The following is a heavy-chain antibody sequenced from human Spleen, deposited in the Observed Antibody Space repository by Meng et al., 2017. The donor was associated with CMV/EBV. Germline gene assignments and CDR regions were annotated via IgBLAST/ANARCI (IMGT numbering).Heavy chain of an antibody. Sequence: VQLLQSGAEVTKPWTSVKVSCKDSGYSFTSYGISWVRLAPGQGLEWMGWLSGYNGNTNYAQKLQGRVTMTTDTSTSTAYMELRSLRSDDTAVYYCAREADGATFDYWGQGTLVTVSS. V-gene: IGHV1-18*01. CDR1: GYSFTSYG. J-gene: IGHJ4*02. CDR3: AREADGATFDY. D-gene: IGHD1-26*01. CDR2: LSGYNGNT.